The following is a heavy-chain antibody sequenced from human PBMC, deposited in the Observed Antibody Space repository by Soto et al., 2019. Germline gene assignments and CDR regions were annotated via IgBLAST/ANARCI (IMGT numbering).Heavy chain of an antibody. CDR1: GGTFSSYA. V-gene: IGHV1-69*01. CDR2: IIPIFGTA. J-gene: IGHJ4*02. CDR3: ARARRDGYTPFDY. Sequence: QVQLVQSGAEVKKPGSSVKVSCKASGGTFSSYAISWVRQAPGQGLEWMGGIIPIFGTANYAQKFQGRVTITADESTSTAYRELSSLRSEDTAVYYWARARRDGYTPFDYWGQGTLVTVSS. D-gene: IGHD5-12*01.